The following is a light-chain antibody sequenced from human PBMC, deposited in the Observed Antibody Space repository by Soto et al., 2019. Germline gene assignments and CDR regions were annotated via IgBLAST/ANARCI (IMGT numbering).Light chain of an antibody. J-gene: IGKJ2*01. Sequence: EIVLTQSPGTLSLSPGERATLSCRASQSVSSSYLAWYQQKPGQAPRLLIYGASTRATGIPDRFSDSGSGTDFTLTISRLEPEDFAVYYCQHYGSSPRTFGQGTKLEIK. CDR2: GAS. CDR1: QSVSSSY. CDR3: QHYGSSPRT. V-gene: IGKV3-20*01.